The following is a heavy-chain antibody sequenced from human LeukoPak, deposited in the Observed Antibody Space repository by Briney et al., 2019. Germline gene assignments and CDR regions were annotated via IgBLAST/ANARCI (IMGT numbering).Heavy chain of an antibody. J-gene: IGHJ3*02. CDR3: AREASNAFDT. CDR1: GYTFTGYY. Sequence: GASVKVSCKASGYTFTGYYMHWVRQTPGQGLEWMGWINPNTGVKKYTQNFQGRVTMTRDTSISTAYMELSGLRSDDTAVYYRAREASNAFDTWGQGTMVTVSS. CDR2: INPNTGVK. V-gene: IGHV1-2*02.